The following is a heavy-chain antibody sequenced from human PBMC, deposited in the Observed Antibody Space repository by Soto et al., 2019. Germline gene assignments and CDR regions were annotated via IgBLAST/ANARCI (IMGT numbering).Heavy chain of an antibody. D-gene: IGHD2-2*01. V-gene: IGHV3-15*01. CDR2: IKSKTDGGAT. J-gene: IGHJ4*02. CDR1: GFTFNNAW. Sequence: EVQLVESGGDLVKPGGSLRLSCAASGFTFNNAWVSWVRQAPGKGLEWVGRIKSKTDGGATDYAAPVKGRFSISRDDSKNTLYLQMNSLKTEDAAVYYCATDCSSVSCLGWYYLDYWGQGTLVTVSS. CDR3: ATDCSSVSCLGWYYLDY.